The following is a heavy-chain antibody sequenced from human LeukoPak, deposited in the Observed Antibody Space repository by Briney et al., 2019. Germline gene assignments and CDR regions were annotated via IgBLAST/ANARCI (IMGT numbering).Heavy chain of an antibody. D-gene: IGHD6-19*01. J-gene: IGHJ6*02. Sequence: GPSVKVSCKASGGTFSRYAISWVRQAPGQGLEWMGRIIPILGIANYAQKFQGRVTITADKSTSTAYMELSSLRSEDTAVYYCAREGIAVAGPPGRGMDVWGQGTTVTVSS. CDR3: AREGIAVAGPPGRGMDV. V-gene: IGHV1-69*04. CDR2: IIPILGIA. CDR1: GGTFSRYA.